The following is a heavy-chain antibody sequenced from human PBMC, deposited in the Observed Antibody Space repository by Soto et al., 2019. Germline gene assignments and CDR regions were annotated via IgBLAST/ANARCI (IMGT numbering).Heavy chain of an antibody. V-gene: IGHV4-39*02. D-gene: IGHD1-26*01. CDR3: ARLPVTVGTAGLDY. CDR1: GDSISSSNYY. CDR2: IFYSGFA. Sequence: QLQLQESGPGLVKPSEPLSLTCTVSGDSISSSNYYWGWIRQPPGKGLERIGSIFYSGFAYYNPSLESRVTISVDTSENHFSLKLDSATAADTAVYYCARLPVTVGTAGLDYWGQGTLVTVSS. J-gene: IGHJ4*02.